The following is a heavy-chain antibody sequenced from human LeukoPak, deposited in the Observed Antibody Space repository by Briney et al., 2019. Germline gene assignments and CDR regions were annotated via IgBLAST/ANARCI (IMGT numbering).Heavy chain of an antibody. CDR2: ISSSSSYK. D-gene: IGHD5-12*01. CDR3: ARGYSGYDPRVDAYYYYYMDV. CDR1: GFTFSSYT. V-gene: IGHV3-21*01. J-gene: IGHJ6*03. Sequence: GGSLRLSCAASGFTFSSYTMNWVRQAPGKGLEWVSSISSSSSYKYYADSVKGRFTISRDNSKNSLYLQMNSLRAEDTAVYYCARGYSGYDPRVDAYYYYYMDVWGKGTTVTVSS.